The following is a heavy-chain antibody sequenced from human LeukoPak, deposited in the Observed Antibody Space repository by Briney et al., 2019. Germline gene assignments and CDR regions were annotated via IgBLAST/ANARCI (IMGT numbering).Heavy chain of an antibody. V-gene: IGHV3-74*01. J-gene: IGHJ4*02. D-gene: IGHD3-9*01. CDR1: AFTFSDYW. CDR2: INPDGSAT. CDR3: TRDLTGPVDY. Sequence: PGGSLRLSCAASAFTFSDYWMHWVRQAPGKGLVWVSRINPDGSATTYADSVNGRFTISRDNAKNTLYLQMNSLIADDTAVYYCTRDLTGPVDYWGQGILVTVSS.